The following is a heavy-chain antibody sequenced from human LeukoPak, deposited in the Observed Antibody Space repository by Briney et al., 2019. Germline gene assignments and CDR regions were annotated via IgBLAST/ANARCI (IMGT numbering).Heavy chain of an antibody. CDR2: MNPNSGNT. Sequence: GASVKVSCKASGYTFTSYDINWVRQATGQGLEWMGWMNPNSGNTGYAQKFQGRVTMTRNTSISTAYMELSSLRSEDTAVYYCARAGVDIVVVPAALQPRYYYYMDVWGKGTTVTVSS. CDR1: GYTFTSYD. J-gene: IGHJ6*03. V-gene: IGHV1-8*01. CDR3: ARAGVDIVVVPAALQPRYYYYMDV. D-gene: IGHD2-2*03.